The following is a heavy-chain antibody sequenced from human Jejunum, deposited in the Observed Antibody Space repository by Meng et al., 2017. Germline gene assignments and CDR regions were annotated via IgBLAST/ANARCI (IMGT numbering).Heavy chain of an antibody. J-gene: IGHJ5*02. CDR3: ARGGNGGRLGDNWFDP. Sequence: QLQLQEYGSGLVKPSQTLSLPYTVSGGSISSGNYTWSWIRQPPGKGLEWIGYISFSGKTSYNPSFKSRVTISLDTSKNHFSLTLTSVTVADTAGYYCARGGNGGRLGDNWFDPWGQGTLVTVSS. CDR2: ISFSGKT. V-gene: IGHV4-30-4*01. CDR1: GGSISSGNYT. D-gene: IGHD2-8*01.